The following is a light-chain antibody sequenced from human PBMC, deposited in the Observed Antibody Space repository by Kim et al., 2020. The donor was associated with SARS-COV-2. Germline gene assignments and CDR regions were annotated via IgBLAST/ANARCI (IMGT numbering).Light chain of an antibody. J-gene: IGKJ2*01. CDR3: QQYNDWPPYT. Sequence: VSPGERASRSCRASQSVSTNLAWYQQKPGQAPRLLIYGASTRATGIPARFGGSGSGTDFTLTISSLQSEDFAVYYCQQYNDWPPYTFGQGTKLEI. CDR2: GAS. CDR1: QSVSTN. V-gene: IGKV3-15*01.